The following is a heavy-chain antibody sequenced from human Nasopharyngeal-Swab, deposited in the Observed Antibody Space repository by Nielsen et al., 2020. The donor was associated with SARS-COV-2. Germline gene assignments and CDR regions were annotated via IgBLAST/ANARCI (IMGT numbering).Heavy chain of an antibody. Sequence: GGSLRLYCAASGFTFSSYAMSWVRQARGKGLEWVSSISGSGDTTYCPDSVKGRFTISRDNSKNTLYLQLNSLRAEDTAVYYCAKGAVGGAVAGTQYFQHWGQGTQVTVSS. V-gene: IGHV3-23*01. J-gene: IGHJ1*01. CDR2: ISGSGDTT. D-gene: IGHD6-19*01. CDR3: AKGAVGGAVAGTQYFQH. CDR1: GFTFSSYA.